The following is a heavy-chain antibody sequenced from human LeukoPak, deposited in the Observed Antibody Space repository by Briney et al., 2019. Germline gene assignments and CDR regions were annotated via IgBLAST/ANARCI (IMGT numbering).Heavy chain of an antibody. CDR3: ATASLGYSSGWYYFDY. V-gene: IGHV4-39*01. CDR1: GGSISSSSYY. D-gene: IGHD6-19*01. J-gene: IGHJ4*02. Sequence: SETLSLTCTVPGGSISSSSYYWGWIRQPPGKGLEWIGSIYYSGSTYYNPSLKSRVTISVDTSKNQFSLKLSSVTAADTAVYYCATASLGYSSGWYYFDYWGQGTLVTVSS. CDR2: IYYSGST.